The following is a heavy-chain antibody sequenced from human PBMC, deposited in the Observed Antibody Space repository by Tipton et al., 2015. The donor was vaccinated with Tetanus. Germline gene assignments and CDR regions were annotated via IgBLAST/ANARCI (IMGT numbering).Heavy chain of an antibody. J-gene: IGHJ4*02. CDR1: GGSFSGYN. D-gene: IGHD5-12*01. V-gene: IGHV4-34*01. CDR3: ARQPISSGYRLFDY. CDR2: INHSGST. Sequence: TLSLTCAVYGGSFSGYNWSWIRQPPGKGLEWIGDINHSGSTNYSPSLKSRVTLSVDTSKNHFSLKLSSVTAADTTLYYCARQPISSGYRLFDYWGQGTLVTVSS.